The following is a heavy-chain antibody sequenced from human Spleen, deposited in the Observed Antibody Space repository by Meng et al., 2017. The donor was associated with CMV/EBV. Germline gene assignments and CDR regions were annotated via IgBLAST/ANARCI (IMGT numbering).Heavy chain of an antibody. CDR3: ARVYGGYDS. J-gene: IGHJ4*02. CDR1: GFVFSSNW. V-gene: IGHV3-7*01. CDR2: INPDGSDK. Sequence: RLSCTASGFVFSSNWMSWVRQAAGEGLEWVANINPDGSDKYYVDSVKGRFTISRDDPKNSLYLQMDSLTVADTAIYYCARVYGGYDSWGQGVLVTVSS. D-gene: IGHD3-10*01.